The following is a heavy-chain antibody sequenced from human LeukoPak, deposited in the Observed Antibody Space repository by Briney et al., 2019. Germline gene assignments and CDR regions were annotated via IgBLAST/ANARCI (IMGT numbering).Heavy chain of an antibody. CDR2: ILYDGTSQ. CDR3: TKDKGYGDYYYYYGMDV. CDR1: GFTFSNYG. J-gene: IGHJ6*02. V-gene: IGHV3-30*18. Sequence: GGYLRLYCAASGFTFSNYGMHWVRQAPGKGLEWVTGILYDGTSQYYADSVKGRFTISGDNSRNTMFLQMNSLRAEDTALYYCTKDKGYGDYYYYYGMDVWGQGTTVTVSS. D-gene: IGHD4-17*01.